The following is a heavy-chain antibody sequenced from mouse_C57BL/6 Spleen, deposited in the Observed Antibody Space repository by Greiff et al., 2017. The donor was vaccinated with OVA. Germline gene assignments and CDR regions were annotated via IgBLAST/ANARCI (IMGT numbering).Heavy chain of an antibody. CDR1: GYSITSGYY. D-gene: IGHD5-1-1*01. V-gene: IGHV3-6*01. Sequence: EVKLQESGPGLVKPSQSLSLTCSVTGYSITSGYYWNWNRQFPGNKLEWMGYISYDGSNNYNPSLKNRTSITRDTSKNHFFLKLNSVTTEDTATYYCARDQYFGLDYWGQVTTLTVSS. J-gene: IGHJ2*01. CDR3: ARDQYFGLDY. CDR2: ISYDGSN.